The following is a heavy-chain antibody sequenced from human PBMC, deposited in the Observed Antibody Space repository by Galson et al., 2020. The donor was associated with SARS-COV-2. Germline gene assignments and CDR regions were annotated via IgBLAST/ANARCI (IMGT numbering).Heavy chain of an antibody. CDR3: ARDGEEAMVGNGLDC. CDR1: GFTFSSYG. V-gene: IGHV3-33*01. J-gene: IGHJ4*02. D-gene: IGHD5-18*01. Sequence: TVGSLRLSCAASGFTFSSYGMHWVRQAPGKGLEWVAVIWYDGSNKYYGDSVKGRFTISRDNSKNTLYLQMNSLRAEDTAVYYCARDGEEAMVGNGLDCWGQGTLVTVSS. CDR2: IWYDGSNK.